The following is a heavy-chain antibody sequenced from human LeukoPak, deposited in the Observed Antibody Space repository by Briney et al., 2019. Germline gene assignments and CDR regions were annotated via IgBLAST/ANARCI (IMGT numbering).Heavy chain of an antibody. V-gene: IGHV3-74*01. CDR3: ASSGSYYVAAEYFQH. D-gene: IGHD3-10*01. CDR2: INSDGSST. Sequence: GGSLRLSCAASGFTFSSYWMHWVRQAPGKGLAWVSRINSDGSSTSYADSVKGRFTISRDNAKNTLYLQMNSLRAEDTAVYYCASSGSYYVAAEYFQHWGQGTLVTVSS. CDR1: GFTFSSYW. J-gene: IGHJ1*01.